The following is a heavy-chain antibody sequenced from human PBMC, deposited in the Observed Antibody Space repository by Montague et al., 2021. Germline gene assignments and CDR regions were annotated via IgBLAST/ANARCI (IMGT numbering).Heavy chain of an antibody. CDR1: GDSISSYEYY. D-gene: IGHD3-10*01. V-gene: IGHV4-4*07. CDR2: VYKRGDT. J-gene: IGHJ3*02. Sequence: SETLSLTCSVSGDSISSYEYYWTWIRQPAGRGLEWIGRVYKRGDTSTNPSLRSRLTLSVDTSKNHFSLTLTSVTAADTAVYFCARDSPVVEPWVGEHKGAFDIWGQGTMVTVSS. CDR3: ARDSPVVEPWVGEHKGAFDI.